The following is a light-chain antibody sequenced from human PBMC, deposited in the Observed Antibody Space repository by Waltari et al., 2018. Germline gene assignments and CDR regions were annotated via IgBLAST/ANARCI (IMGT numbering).Light chain of an antibody. J-gene: IGKJ1*01. V-gene: IGKV1-5*03. CDR3: QQYFDNPWT. CDR1: EDISGW. CDR2: KAS. Sequence: DIQLTQSPSTLSASVRDRVTMTCRASEDISGWLAWYQQRPGKAPKLLMFKASNLESGVPSRFSGSESGTEFTLTITNLQPEDFATYYCQQYFDNPWTFGQGTRVDI.